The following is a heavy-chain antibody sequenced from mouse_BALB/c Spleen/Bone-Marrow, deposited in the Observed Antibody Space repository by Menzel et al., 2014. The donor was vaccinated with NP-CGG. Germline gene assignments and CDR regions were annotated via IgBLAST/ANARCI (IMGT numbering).Heavy chain of an antibody. CDR2: INPSTGYT. CDR3: ARQITTVDYAMDY. D-gene: IGHD1-1*01. Sequence: QVQLQQSGAELAKPGASVKMSCKASGYTFTSHWMHWVKQRPGQGPEWIGYINPSTGYTEYNQKFKDKATLTADKSSSTAYMQLSSLTSEDSAVYYCARQITTVDYAMDYWGQGTSVTVSS. CDR1: GYTFTSHW. J-gene: IGHJ4*01. V-gene: IGHV1-7*01.